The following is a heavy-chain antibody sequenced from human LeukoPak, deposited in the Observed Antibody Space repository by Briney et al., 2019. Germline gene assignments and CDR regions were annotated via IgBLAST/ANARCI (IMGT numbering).Heavy chain of an antibody. CDR3: ANSYDGKIVPFDN. CDR2: IHTSGST. D-gene: IGHD4-23*01. Sequence: PSETLSLTCTVPGGSISNSFWNWVRQPPGKGLEWIAYIHTSGSTNYNPAFKSRVTLSVDTSKSQFSLRLNSVTASDTAVYYCANSYDGKIVPFDNWGQGTLVTVSS. J-gene: IGHJ4*02. CDR1: GGSISNSF. V-gene: IGHV4-4*09.